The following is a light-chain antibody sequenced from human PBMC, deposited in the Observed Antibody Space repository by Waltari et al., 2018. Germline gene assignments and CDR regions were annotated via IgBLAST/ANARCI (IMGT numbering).Light chain of an antibody. CDR2: AAS. CDR1: QSISSD. J-gene: IGKJ1*01. V-gene: IGKV1-39*01. CDR3: QQSYSTPQT. Sequence: DIQMTQSPSSLSASVGDRVTITCRASQSISSDLNWYQQKPGKAPKLLIYAASSLQSGVPSRFSGSGSGTDFTLTISSLQPEDFATYDCQQSYSTPQTFGQGTKVEIK.